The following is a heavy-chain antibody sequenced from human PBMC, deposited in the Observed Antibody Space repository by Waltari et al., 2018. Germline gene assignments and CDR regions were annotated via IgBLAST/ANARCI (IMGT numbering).Heavy chain of an antibody. CDR2: ISSSSSYI. Sequence: EVQLVESGGGLVKPGGSLRLSCAASGFTSSSHSMNRVRQAPGKGLEWVSSISSSSSYIYYADSVKGRFTISRDNAKNSLYLQMNSLRAEDTAVYYCAGTWLRLPTGAFDIWGQGTMVTVSS. J-gene: IGHJ3*02. CDR3: AGTWLRLPTGAFDI. V-gene: IGHV3-21*01. D-gene: IGHD5-12*01. CDR1: GFTSSSHS.